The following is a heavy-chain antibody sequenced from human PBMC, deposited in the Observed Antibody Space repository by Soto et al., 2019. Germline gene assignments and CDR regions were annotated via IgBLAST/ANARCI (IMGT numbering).Heavy chain of an antibody. CDR2: IWYDGSNK. V-gene: IGHV3-33*01. CDR1: GFTFSSYG. J-gene: IGHJ6*02. CDR3: ARIYPRDSSSWISPIKPLLYYYGMDV. D-gene: IGHD6-13*01. Sequence: GGSLRLSCAASGFTFSSYGMHWVRQAPGKGLEWVAVIWYDGSNKYYADSVKGRFTISRDNSKNTLYLQMNSLRAEDTAVYYCARIYPRDSSSWISPIKPLLYYYGMDVWGQGTTVTVSS.